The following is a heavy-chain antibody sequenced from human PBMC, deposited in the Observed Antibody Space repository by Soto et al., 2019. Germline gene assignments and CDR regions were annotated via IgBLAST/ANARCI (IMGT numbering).Heavy chain of an antibody. CDR3: ARLMTTVTINDY. CDR2: IYSGGST. D-gene: IGHD4-17*01. CDR1: GFTVSSNY. Sequence: PGGSLRLSCAASGFTVSSNYMSGVRQAPGKGLEWVSVIYSGGSTYYADSVKGRFTISRDNSKNTLYLQMNSLRAEDTAVYYCARLMTTVTINDYWGQGTLVTVSS. J-gene: IGHJ4*02. V-gene: IGHV3-53*01.